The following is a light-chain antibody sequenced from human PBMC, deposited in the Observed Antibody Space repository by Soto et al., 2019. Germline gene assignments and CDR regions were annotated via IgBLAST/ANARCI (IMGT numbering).Light chain of an antibody. Sequence: EIVLTQSPATLSLSPGERATLSCRASQSVSSYLAWYQQKPGQAPRLLIYDASNRATGIPARFSGSGSGTDFTLTISSLDHEDFAVYYCQQRSNWPPENTFGQGTKLEIK. CDR3: QQRSNWPPENT. V-gene: IGKV3-11*01. J-gene: IGKJ2*01. CDR2: DAS. CDR1: QSVSSY.